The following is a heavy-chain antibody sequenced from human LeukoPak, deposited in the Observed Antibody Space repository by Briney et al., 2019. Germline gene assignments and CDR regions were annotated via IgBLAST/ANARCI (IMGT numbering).Heavy chain of an antibody. CDR2: IYYSGST. CDR1: GGSISSYY. CDR3: ARTNSGSSSIDY. Sequence: SETLSLTCTVAGGSISSYYWSWIRQPPGKGLEWIGYIYYSGSTNYNPSLKSRVTISVDTSKNQFSLKLSSVTAADTAVYYCARTNSGSSSIDYWGQGTLVTVSS. D-gene: IGHD1-26*01. V-gene: IGHV4-59*08. J-gene: IGHJ4*02.